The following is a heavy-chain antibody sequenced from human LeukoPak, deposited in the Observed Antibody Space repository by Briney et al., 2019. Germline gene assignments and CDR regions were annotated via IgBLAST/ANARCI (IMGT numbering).Heavy chain of an antibody. V-gene: IGHV3-30*02. D-gene: IGHD3-22*01. J-gene: IGHJ5*02. CDR1: GFTFNHYG. Sequence: PGGSLRLSCAGSGFTFNHYGMHWVRQAPGKGLEWVSFIRYDGSNRYHADSVKGRFTISRADSKNTLYLQMNSLRAEDTAVYYCAKVKYYYDPPFWFDPWGQGTLVTVSS. CDR2: IRYDGSNR. CDR3: AKVKYYYDPPFWFDP.